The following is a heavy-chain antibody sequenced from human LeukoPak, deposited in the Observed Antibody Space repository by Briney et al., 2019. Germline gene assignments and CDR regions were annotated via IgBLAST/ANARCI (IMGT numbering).Heavy chain of an antibody. Sequence: SETLSLTCAVSGYSISSGYYWGWIRQPPGKGLEWIGSIYHSGSTYYNPSLKSRVTISVDTSKNQFSLKLSSVTAADTAVYYCARQGTMIAIMSYWGQGTLVTVSS. D-gene: IGHD3-22*01. CDR1: GYSISSGYY. J-gene: IGHJ4*02. CDR2: IYHSGST. V-gene: IGHV4-38-2*01. CDR3: ARQGTMIAIMSY.